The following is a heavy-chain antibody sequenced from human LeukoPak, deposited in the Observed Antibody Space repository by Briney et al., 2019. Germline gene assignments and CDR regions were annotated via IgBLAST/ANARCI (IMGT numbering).Heavy chain of an antibody. CDR1: GGSFSGYY. CDR2: INHSGST. Sequence: SETLSLTCAVYGGSFSGYYWSWIRQPPGKGLEWIGEINHSGSTNYNPSIKSRVTISVDTSKNQFSLKLSSVTAADTAVYYCARGMVGATPGYYYYMDVWGKGTTVTVSS. J-gene: IGHJ6*03. V-gene: IGHV4-34*01. D-gene: IGHD1-26*01. CDR3: ARGMVGATPGYYYYMDV.